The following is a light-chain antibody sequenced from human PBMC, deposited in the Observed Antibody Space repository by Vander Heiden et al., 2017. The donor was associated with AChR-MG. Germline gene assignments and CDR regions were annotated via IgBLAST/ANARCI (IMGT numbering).Light chain of an antibody. V-gene: IGKV1-5*03. J-gene: IGKJ5*01. CDR2: KAS. CDR1: QRISDW. CDR3: QQYNSHPVT. Sequence: DIQMTQSPSTLSASVGDRVTITCRASQRISDWLAWYQQKPGKAPKLLIYKASSLESGVPSRFSGRGSGTEFTLTITSLQPDDFATYYCQQYNSHPVTFGQGTRLEIK.